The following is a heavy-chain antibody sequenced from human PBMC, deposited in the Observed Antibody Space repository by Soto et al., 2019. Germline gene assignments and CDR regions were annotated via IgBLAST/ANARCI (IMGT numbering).Heavy chain of an antibody. V-gene: IGHV4-39*01. CDR3: ARQTGGFGYYFDY. D-gene: IGHD3-16*01. Sequence: SQTLSLTCTVSGGSISSSSYYWGWVRQPPGKGLEWIGAIYYSGSTYYNPSLESRVTISIDTPKNQFFLKQNSVTAADTAVYYCARQTGGFGYYFDYWGQGALVTVSS. J-gene: IGHJ4*02. CDR1: GGSISSSSYY. CDR2: IYYSGST.